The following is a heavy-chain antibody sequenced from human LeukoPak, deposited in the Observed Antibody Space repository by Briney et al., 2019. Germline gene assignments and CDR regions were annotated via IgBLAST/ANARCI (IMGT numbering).Heavy chain of an antibody. CDR2: INWSSDIT. CDR3: AKDRGGQLWSPTLES. D-gene: IGHD5-18*01. J-gene: IGHJ4*02. Sequence: GGSLRLSCAASGFTFSSYAMHWVRQAPGKGLEWVSGINWSSDITGYADSVKGRFTISRDNAKNSLFLQMNSLTPEDTALYYCAKDRGGQLWSPTLESWGQGTLVAVSS. CDR1: GFTFSSYA. V-gene: IGHV3-9*01.